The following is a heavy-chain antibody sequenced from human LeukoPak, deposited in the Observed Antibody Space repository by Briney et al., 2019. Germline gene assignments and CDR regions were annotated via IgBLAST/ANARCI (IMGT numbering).Heavy chain of an antibody. CDR1: GFAFSNSW. J-gene: IGHJ6*02. V-gene: IGHV3-7*01. CDR3: ATYINWVAGDV. Sequence: GGSLRLSCAASGFAFSNSWMSWVRQAPGKGLEWVADINHEGGDIHYVDSVKGRFTISRDNAKDSLYLQMNSLRAEDTAVYYCATYINWVAGDVWGQGTTVTVSS. D-gene: IGHD1-1*01. CDR2: INHEGGDI.